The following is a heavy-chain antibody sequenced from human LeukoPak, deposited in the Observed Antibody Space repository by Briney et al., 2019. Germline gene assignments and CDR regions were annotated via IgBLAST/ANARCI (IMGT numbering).Heavy chain of an antibody. CDR3: ARAGLVGATPYYFDY. CDR2: IKHDGSEK. J-gene: IGHJ4*02. Sequence: PGGSLRLSCAASGFTFSSYWMSWVRQAPGKGLEWVANIKHDGSEKYYVDSVKGRFTISRDNAKNSLYLQMNSLRAEDTAVYYCARAGLVGATPYYFDYWGQGTLVTVSS. D-gene: IGHD1-26*01. V-gene: IGHV3-7*01. CDR1: GFTFSSYW.